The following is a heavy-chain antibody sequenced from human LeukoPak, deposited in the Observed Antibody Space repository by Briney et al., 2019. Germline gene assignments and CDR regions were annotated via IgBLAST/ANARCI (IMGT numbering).Heavy chain of an antibody. D-gene: IGHD3-9*01. V-gene: IGHV1-3*01. CDR3: ARGPVMRYFDWLPKY. CDR2: ISVGRGDS. J-gene: IGHJ4*02. Sequence: ASVKVSCKASGYTFTSYTIHWVRQAPGQSLEWMGWISVGRGDSKCSQEFQGRVTLTRDTSATTAYLELRSLRSDDTAFYYCARGPVMRYFDWLPKYWGQGTLVTVSS. CDR1: GYTFTSYT.